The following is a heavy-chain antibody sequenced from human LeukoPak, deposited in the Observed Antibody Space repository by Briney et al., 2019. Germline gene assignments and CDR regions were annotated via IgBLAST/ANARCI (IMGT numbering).Heavy chain of an antibody. CDR3: AKNDLQSYYDSSGYFDY. CDR2: ISGSGGST. CDR1: GFTFSSYA. Sequence: GGSLRLSCAASGFTFSSYALTWVRQAPGKGLEWVSAISGSGGSTYYADSVKGRFTISRDNSKNTLYLQMSSLRAEDTAVYYCAKNDLQSYYDSSGYFDYWGQGTLVTVFS. V-gene: IGHV3-23*01. J-gene: IGHJ4*02. D-gene: IGHD3-22*01.